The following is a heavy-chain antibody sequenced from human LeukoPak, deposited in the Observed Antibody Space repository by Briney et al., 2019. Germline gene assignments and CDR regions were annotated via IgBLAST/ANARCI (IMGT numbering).Heavy chain of an antibody. J-gene: IGHJ4*02. D-gene: IGHD3-22*01. V-gene: IGHV4-39*01. CDR1: GGSISSSSYY. Sequence: SETLSLTCTVSGGSISSSSYYWGWIRQPPGKGLEWIGSIYYSGSTYYNPSLKSRVTISVDTSKNQFSLKLSSVTAADTAVYYCARRPEYYYDSSGYYYTDYWGQGTLVTVSS. CDR2: IYYSGST. CDR3: ARRPEYYYDSSGYYYTDY.